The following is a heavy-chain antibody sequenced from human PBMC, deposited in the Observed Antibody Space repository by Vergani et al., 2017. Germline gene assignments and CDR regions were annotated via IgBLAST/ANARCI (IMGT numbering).Heavy chain of an antibody. V-gene: IGHV3-23*01. CDR2: ISGSGGST. CDR3: AKANPRNSGYDYLYYYHAMDV. J-gene: IGHJ6*02. Sequence: EVQLLESGGGLVQPGGSLRLSCAASGFTFSSYAMSWVRQAPGKGLKWVSAISGSGGSTYYADSVKGRFTISRDSSKNTLYLQMNSLSAGDTAVYYCAKANPRNSGYDYLYYYHAMDVWGQGTTVTVSS. D-gene: IGHD5-12*01. CDR1: GFTFSSYA.